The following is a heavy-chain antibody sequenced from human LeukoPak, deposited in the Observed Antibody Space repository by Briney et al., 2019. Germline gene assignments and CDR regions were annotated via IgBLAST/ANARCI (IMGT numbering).Heavy chain of an antibody. Sequence: GGSLRLSCAASGFTFSSYWMSWVRQAPGKGLEWVANIKQDGSEKYYVDSVKGRFTISRDNAKNSLYLQMNSLRAEDTAVYYCARVPRLHYYGSGSYTLNYYYYMDVWGKGTTVTVSS. V-gene: IGHV3-7*01. CDR3: ARVPRLHYYGSGSYTLNYYYYMDV. J-gene: IGHJ6*03. CDR1: GFTFSSYW. D-gene: IGHD3-10*01. CDR2: IKQDGSEK.